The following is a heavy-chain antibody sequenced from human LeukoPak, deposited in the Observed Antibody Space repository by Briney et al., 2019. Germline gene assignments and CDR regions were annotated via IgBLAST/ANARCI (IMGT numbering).Heavy chain of an antibody. Sequence: GTPLRLSCVASGLTFRNYGFHWVRQAPGKGLEWVAIIYSGGGTTKYYAESLKDRFTITRDDSRGTLYLQMNSLRAEDTAVYYCVVILVPGGVWHFDLWGRGTLVTVSS. CDR1: GLTFRNYG. CDR3: VVILVPGGVWHFDL. V-gene: IGHV3-33*03. D-gene: IGHD2-2*01. J-gene: IGHJ2*01. CDR2: IYSGGGTTK.